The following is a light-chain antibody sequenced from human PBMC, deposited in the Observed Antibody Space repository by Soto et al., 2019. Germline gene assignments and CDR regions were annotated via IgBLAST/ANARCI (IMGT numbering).Light chain of an antibody. CDR3: QQYDNSLYT. J-gene: IGKJ2*01. CDR2: AAS. V-gene: IGKV3-20*01. CDR1: QSVSSSY. Sequence: EIVLTQSPGTLSLSPGERATLSCRASQSVSSSYLAWYQQKPGQPPRLLIYAASSRATGIPDRFSGSGSGTEFTLTISRLEPEDLAVYYCQQYDNSLYTFGQGTKREIK.